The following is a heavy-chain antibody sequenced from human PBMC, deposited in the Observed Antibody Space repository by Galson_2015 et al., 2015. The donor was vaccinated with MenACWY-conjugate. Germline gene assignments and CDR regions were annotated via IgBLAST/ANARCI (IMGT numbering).Heavy chain of an antibody. V-gene: IGHV3-48*02. J-gene: IGHJ4*02. CDR2: IGSAGSSI. D-gene: IGHD6-19*01. Sequence: SLRLSCAASGFTFSSNTMNWVRQAPGKGLEWVSSIGSAGSSIYYADSVKGRFTISRDNAESSLYLQMNSLRDEDTAVYYCAKDIAVDGMWYFDYWGQGTLVTVSS. CDR1: GFTFSSNT. CDR3: AKDIAVDGMWYFDY.